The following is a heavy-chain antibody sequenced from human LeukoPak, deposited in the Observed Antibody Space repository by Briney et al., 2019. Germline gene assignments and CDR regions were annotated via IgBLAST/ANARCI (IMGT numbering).Heavy chain of an antibody. D-gene: IGHD2-8*01. Sequence: GGSLRLSCAASGFTFSSYWMSWVRQAPGKGLEWAANIKEGGTHKYYVGSVRGRFTISRDNAKNSLYLQMNSLRAEDTAIYYCAREARGTRAAFDVWGQGTMVTVFS. V-gene: IGHV3-7*01. CDR3: AREARGTRAAFDV. CDR1: GFTFSSYW. CDR2: IKEGGTHK. J-gene: IGHJ3*01.